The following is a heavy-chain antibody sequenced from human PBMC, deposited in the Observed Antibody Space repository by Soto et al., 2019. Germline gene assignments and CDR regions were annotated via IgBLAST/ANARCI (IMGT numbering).Heavy chain of an antibody. CDR3: ARMFHYYDGGYFDF. V-gene: IGHV4-59*01. CDR1: SGSFSGSY. CDR2: IYSSGGT. Sequence: SETLSLTCTVSSGSFSGSYWSWIRQSPGKGLEWIGYIYSSGGTNYNPSLKSQVTISVDSSRNQFSLNLKSVTAADTALYYCARMFHYYDGGYFDFWGQGSLVTVSS. D-gene: IGHD3-22*01. J-gene: IGHJ4*02.